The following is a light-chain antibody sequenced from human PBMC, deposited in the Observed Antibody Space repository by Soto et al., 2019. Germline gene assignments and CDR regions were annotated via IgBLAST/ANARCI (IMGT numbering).Light chain of an antibody. CDR2: KAS. Sequence: DIQMTQSPSTLSASVGDRVTITCRASQSISSWLAWYQQKPGKAPKLLIYKASSLESGVPSRFSGSGSGTEFTHTISSLQPDDFATYYCQQYNSYSITFGQGTRLEI. CDR1: QSISSW. CDR3: QQYNSYSIT. V-gene: IGKV1-5*03. J-gene: IGKJ5*01.